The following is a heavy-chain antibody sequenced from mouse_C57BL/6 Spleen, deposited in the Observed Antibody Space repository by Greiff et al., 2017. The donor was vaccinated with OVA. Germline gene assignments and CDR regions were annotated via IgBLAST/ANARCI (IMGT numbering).Heavy chain of an antibody. V-gene: IGHV1-74*01. Sequence: QVHVKQPGAELVKPGASVKVSCKASGYTFTSYWMHWVKQRPGQGLEWIGRIHPSDSDTNYNQKFKGKATLTVDKSSSTAYMQLSSLTSEDSAVYYCARWGGNYAFDYWGQGTTLTVSS. D-gene: IGHD2-1*01. CDR2: IHPSDSDT. J-gene: IGHJ2*01. CDR3: ARWGGNYAFDY. CDR1: GYTFTSYW.